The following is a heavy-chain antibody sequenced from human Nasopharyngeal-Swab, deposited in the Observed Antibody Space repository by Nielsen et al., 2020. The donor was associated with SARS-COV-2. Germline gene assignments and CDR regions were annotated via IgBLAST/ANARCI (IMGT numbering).Heavy chain of an antibody. Sequence: GALKISCVASGFTFSSCAMTWVRQAPGKGLQWLSTISGSGHRTYYADSVKGRFTISRDNSQNTLYLQMNSLRAEDTAVYYCAKDFRHNYDYWSGYFTNWGQGTLVTVSS. CDR1: GFTFSSCA. V-gene: IGHV3-23*01. CDR2: ISGSGHRT. D-gene: IGHD3-3*01. J-gene: IGHJ4*02. CDR3: AKDFRHNYDYWSGYFTN.